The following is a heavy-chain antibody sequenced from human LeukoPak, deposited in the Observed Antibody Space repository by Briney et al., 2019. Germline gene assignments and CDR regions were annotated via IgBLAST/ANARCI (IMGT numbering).Heavy chain of an antibody. CDR2: IWYGGSNK. CDR3: ARSYCSSTSCYADY. D-gene: IGHD2-2*01. CDR1: GFTLSIYG. V-gene: IGHV3-33*01. Sequence: GGSLRLSCAASGFTLSIYGMHWVRQVPGKGLEWVAVIWYGGSNKYYAASVKGRFTISRDNSKNTLYLQMNSLRAEDTAVYYCARSYCSSTSCYADYWGQGTLVTVSS. J-gene: IGHJ4*02.